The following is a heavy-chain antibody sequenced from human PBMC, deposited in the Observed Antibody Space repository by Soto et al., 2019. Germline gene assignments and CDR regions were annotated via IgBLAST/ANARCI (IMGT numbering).Heavy chain of an antibody. V-gene: IGHV5-10-1*01. CDR1: GNTFSSYW. D-gene: IGHD6-13*01. J-gene: IGHJ6*02. Sequence: PVESLKISCRDSGNTFSSYWISWVRQMPGKGLEWMGRINPSDSYTDYSPSFQGHVTISADKSISTAYLQWSSLKASDTAMYYCASLPGIAAAEGVDVWGQGTTVTVSS. CDR3: ASLPGIAAAEGVDV. CDR2: INPSDSYT.